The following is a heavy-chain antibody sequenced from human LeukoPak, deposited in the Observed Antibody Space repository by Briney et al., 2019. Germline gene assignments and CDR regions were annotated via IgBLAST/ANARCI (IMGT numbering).Heavy chain of an antibody. CDR3: ARPFIAARYYYYYMDV. V-gene: IGHV4-34*01. J-gene: IGHJ6*03. Sequence: SETLSLTCAVYGGSFSGYYWSWIRQPPGKGLEWIGEINHSGSTNYSPSLKSRVTISVDTSKNQFSLKLSSVTAANTAVYYCARPFIAARYYYYYMDVWGKGTTVTVSS. CDR2: INHSGST. CDR1: GGSFSGYY. D-gene: IGHD6-6*01.